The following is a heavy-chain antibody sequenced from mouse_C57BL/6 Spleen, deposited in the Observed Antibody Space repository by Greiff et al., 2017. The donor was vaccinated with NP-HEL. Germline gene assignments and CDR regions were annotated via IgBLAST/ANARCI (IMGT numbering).Heavy chain of an antibody. CDR2: IYPGSGST. J-gene: IGHJ1*03. D-gene: IGHD1-1*01. V-gene: IGHV1-55*01. CDR3: ARGGDYYGSPYWYFDV. Sequence: QVQLQQPGAELVKPGASVKMSCKASGYTFTSYWITWVKQRPGQGLEWIGDIYPGSGSTNYNEKFKSKATLTVDTSSSTAYMQLSSLTSEDSAVYYCARGGDYYGSPYWYFDVWGTGTTVTVSS. CDR1: GYTFTSYW.